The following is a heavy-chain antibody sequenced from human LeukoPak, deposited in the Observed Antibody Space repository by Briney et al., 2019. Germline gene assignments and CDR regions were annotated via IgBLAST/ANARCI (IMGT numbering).Heavy chain of an antibody. CDR1: GFTFSSYW. Sequence: GGSLRLSCAASGFTFSSYWMHWVRQAPGKGLVWVSRISSDGNRTAYADSVKGRFTISRDNAKNTLYLQMNSLKTEDTAVYYCTTDPYGSGSYYSYYYYGMDVWGQGTTVTVSS. J-gene: IGHJ6*02. CDR3: TTDPYGSGSYYSYYYYGMDV. CDR2: ISSDGNRT. V-gene: IGHV3-74*01. D-gene: IGHD3-10*01.